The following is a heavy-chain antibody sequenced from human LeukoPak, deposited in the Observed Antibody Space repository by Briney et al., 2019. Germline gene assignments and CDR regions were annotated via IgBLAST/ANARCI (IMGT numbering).Heavy chain of an antibody. Sequence: GGSLRLSCAASGFTFSSYAMSWVRQAPGKGLEWVSAISGSGGSTYYADSVKGRFTISRDNSKNMLYLQMNSLRAEDTAVYYCARGVPLSCSDGLCSGYYFDFWGRGTLVTVSS. D-gene: IGHD2-8*01. CDR1: GFTFSSYA. CDR3: ARGVPLSCSDGLCSGYYFDF. CDR2: ISGSGGST. V-gene: IGHV3-23*01. J-gene: IGHJ4*02.